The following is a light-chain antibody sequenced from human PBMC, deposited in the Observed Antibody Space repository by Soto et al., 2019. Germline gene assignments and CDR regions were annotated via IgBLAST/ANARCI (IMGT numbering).Light chain of an antibody. Sequence: EVVMTQSPATLSVSPGERVTLSCSASESVHRNLAWYQQTPGQGPSLLIYYASTRATGVPDRFTGSGSGTEFTLTISSLQSEDFGVYHCQHYSNWPPTFGPGTKVEIK. CDR1: ESVHRN. V-gene: IGKV3-15*01. J-gene: IGKJ3*01. CDR2: YAS. CDR3: QHYSNWPPT.